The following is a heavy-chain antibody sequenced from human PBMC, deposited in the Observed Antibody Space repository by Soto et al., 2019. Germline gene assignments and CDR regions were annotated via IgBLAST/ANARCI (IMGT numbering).Heavy chain of an antibody. D-gene: IGHD2-15*01. Sequence: SVKVSCKTSGFTFSNSAVQWVRQARGQRLEWLAWIVVGSHNTNYAQNFKGRLTVTTDTSTSTAYMELTGLTSEDTAIYYCAAEFYSGGRCCSFDLWGQGTMVTVSS. CDR3: AAEFYSGGRCCSFDL. CDR1: GFTFSNSA. V-gene: IGHV1-58*01. J-gene: IGHJ3*01. CDR2: IVVGSHNT.